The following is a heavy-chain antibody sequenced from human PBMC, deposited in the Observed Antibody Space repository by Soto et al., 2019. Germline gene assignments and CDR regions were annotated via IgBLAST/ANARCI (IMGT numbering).Heavy chain of an antibody. V-gene: IGHV3-30*18. D-gene: IGHD2-21*01. CDR2: ISYDGSNK. J-gene: IGHJ6*03. CDR3: AKDSCGGDYCYYMDV. CDR1: GFTFSSYG. Sequence: PGGSLRLSCAASGFTFSSYGMHWVRQAPGKGLEWVAVISYDGSNKYYADSVKGRFTISRDNSKNTLYLQMNSLRAEDTAVYYCAKDSCGGDYCYYMDVWGKGTTVTVSS.